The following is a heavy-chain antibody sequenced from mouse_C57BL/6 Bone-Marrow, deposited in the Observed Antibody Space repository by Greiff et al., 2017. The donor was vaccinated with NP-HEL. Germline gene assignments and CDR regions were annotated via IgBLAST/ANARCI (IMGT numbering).Heavy chain of an antibody. D-gene: IGHD1-1*01. V-gene: IGHV1-19*01. CDR1: GYTFTDYY. J-gene: IGHJ1*03. Sequence: EVQLQQSGPVLVKPGASVKMSCKASGYTFTDYYMNWVKQSHGKSLEWIGVINPYNGGTSYNQKFKGKATLTVDKSSSTAYMELNSLTSEDSAVYYCALVATDWYFDVWGTGTTVTVSS. CDR3: ALVATDWYFDV. CDR2: INPYNGGT.